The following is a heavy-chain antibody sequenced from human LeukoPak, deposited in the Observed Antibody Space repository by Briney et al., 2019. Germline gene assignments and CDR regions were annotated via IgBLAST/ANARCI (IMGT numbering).Heavy chain of an antibody. D-gene: IGHD3-22*01. V-gene: IGHV4-61*02. CDR1: GGSISSGSYY. Sequence: SGTLSLTCTVSGGSISSGSYYWSWIRQPAGKGLEWIGRIYTSGSTNYNPSLKSRVTISVDTSKNQFSLKLSSVTAADTAVYYCASQYDSSGYYLTPPDYWGQGTLVTVSS. CDR2: IYTSGST. J-gene: IGHJ4*02. CDR3: ASQYDSSGYYLTPPDY.